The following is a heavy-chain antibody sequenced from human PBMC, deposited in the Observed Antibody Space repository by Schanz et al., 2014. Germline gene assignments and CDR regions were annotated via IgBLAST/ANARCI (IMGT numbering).Heavy chain of an antibody. D-gene: IGHD2-2*01. CDR3: AKDSTHIDIVLVPTAIDY. J-gene: IGHJ4*02. Sequence: VQLVESGGGVVQPGRSLRLSCAASGFIFSSYGLHWVRQAPGKGLEWVSSISSSGSYIYYADSVKGRFSISRDNAKNTLYLHMNTLRSEDTAVYYCAKDSTHIDIVLVPTAIDYWGQGTLVTVSS. V-gene: IGHV3-21*01. CDR1: GFIFSSYG. CDR2: ISSSGSYI.